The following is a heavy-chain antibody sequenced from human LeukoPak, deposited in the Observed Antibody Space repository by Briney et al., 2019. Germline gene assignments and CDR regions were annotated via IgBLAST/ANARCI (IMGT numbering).Heavy chain of an antibody. Sequence: ASVKVSCKASGDTFTDYYMHWVRQAPGQGLEWMGWISGNNGNTNYAQNLQGRVTMTTDTSTSTAYMELRSLRSDDTAVYYCARDSWTPVTTRDYFDYWGQGTLVTVSS. CDR3: ARDSWTPVTTRDYFDY. J-gene: IGHJ4*02. CDR1: GDTFTDYY. V-gene: IGHV1-18*04. CDR2: ISGNNGNT. D-gene: IGHD4-17*01.